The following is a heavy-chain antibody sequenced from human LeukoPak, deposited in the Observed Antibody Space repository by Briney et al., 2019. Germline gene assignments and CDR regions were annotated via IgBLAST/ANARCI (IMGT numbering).Heavy chain of an antibody. V-gene: IGHV1-18*01. CDR1: GYTFTSYG. J-gene: IGHJ4*02. CDR2: ISAYNGNA. Sequence: ASVKVSCKASGYTFTSYGISWVRQAPGQGPEWMGWISAYNGNAKYAQNVQGRLTLTIDTSTTTVYMDLRSLRSDDTAVYYCARDGYDILTGYKLDYWGQGTLVTVSS. D-gene: IGHD3-9*01. CDR3: ARDGYDILTGYKLDY.